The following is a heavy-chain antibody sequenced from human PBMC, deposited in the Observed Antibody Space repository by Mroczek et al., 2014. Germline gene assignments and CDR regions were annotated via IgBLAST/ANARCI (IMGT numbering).Heavy chain of an antibody. CDR1: GGSISSGSYY. CDR3: ARVGDPIAGRSGYYYFDY. D-gene: IGHD6-25*01. V-gene: IGHV4-61*02. Sequence: QVQLQQWGPGLVKPSQTLSLTCTVSGGSISSGSYYWSWIRQPAGKGLEWIGRIYTSGSTNYNPSLKSRVTMSVDTSKNQFSLKLSSVTAADTAVYYCARVGDPIAGRSGYYYFDYWGQGTLVTVSS. CDR2: IYTSGST. J-gene: IGHJ4*02.